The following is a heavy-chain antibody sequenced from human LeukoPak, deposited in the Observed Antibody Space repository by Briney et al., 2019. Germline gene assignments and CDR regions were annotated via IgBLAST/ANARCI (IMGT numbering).Heavy chain of an antibody. V-gene: IGHV4-39*07. CDR3: ARGPPDCSSTSCYAFDAFDI. D-gene: IGHD2-2*01. J-gene: IGHJ3*02. Sequence: PSETLSLTCTVSGGSIGITRYYWGWIRQPPGKGLEWIASMYSSGTTYYNPSLKSRVTISVDTSKNQFSLKLSSVTAADTAVYYCARGPPDCSSTSCYAFDAFDIWGQGTMVTVSS. CDR2: MYSSGTT. CDR1: GGSIGITRYY.